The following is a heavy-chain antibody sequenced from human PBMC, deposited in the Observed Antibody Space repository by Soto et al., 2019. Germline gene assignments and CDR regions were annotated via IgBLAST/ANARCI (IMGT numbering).Heavy chain of an antibody. Sequence: GGSLRLSCAASGFTFSSYGMHWVRQAPGKGLEWVAVIWYDGSNKYYADSVKGRFTISRDNSKNTLYLQMNSLRAEDTAVYYCARDFTMIQSHFDYWGQGTLVTVSS. CDR3: ARDFTMIQSHFDY. CDR2: IWYDGSNK. V-gene: IGHV3-33*01. J-gene: IGHJ4*02. CDR1: GFTFSSYG. D-gene: IGHD3-22*01.